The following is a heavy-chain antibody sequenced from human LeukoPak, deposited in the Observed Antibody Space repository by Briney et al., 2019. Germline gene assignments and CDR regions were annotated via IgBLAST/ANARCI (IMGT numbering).Heavy chain of an antibody. CDR1: GYTFTGYY. CDR3: ARDANYYGSGSPTALGV. J-gene: IGHJ6*02. V-gene: IGHV1-2*06. D-gene: IGHD3-10*01. Sequence: ASVKVSCKASGYTFTGYYMHWVRQAPGQGLEWMGRINPNSGGTNYAQKFQGRVTMTRDTSISTAYMELSRLRSDDTAVYYCARDANYYGSGSPTALGVWGQGTTVTVSS. CDR2: INPNSGGT.